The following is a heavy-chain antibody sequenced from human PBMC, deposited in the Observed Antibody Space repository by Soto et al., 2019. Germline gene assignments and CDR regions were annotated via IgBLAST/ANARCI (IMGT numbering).Heavy chain of an antibody. CDR2: LSSRGFST. V-gene: IGHV3-23*01. CDR3: AKGVTMVRGVIITAGMDV. Sequence: QPGGSLRLSCAASGFPFTDYALTWVRQVPGKGLEWVSSLSSRGFSTHYAESVKGRFTISRDNIKNTVYLQMNSLRAEDTAVYYCAKGVTMVRGVIITAGMDVWGQGTTVTVSS. D-gene: IGHD3-10*01. J-gene: IGHJ6*02. CDR1: GFPFTDYA.